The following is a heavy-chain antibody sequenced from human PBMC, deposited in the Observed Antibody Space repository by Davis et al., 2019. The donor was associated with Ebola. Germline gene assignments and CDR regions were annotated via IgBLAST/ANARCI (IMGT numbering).Heavy chain of an antibody. CDR3: TRSLYYDSRGCDY. CDR2: INPSDGGT. J-gene: IGHJ4*02. CDR1: GYTFSDYY. V-gene: IGHV1-46*03. Sequence: ASVKVSCNASGYTFSDYYVHWVRQAPGQGLEWMGIINPSDGGTTYAQRFQGSVTMTRDTSTSTVYMDLSSLRFEDTAEYYCTRSLYYDSRGCDYWGQGTPVTVSS. D-gene: IGHD3-22*01.